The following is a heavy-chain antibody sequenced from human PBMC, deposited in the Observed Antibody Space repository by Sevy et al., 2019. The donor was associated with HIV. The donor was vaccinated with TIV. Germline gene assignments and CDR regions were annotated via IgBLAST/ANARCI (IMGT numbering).Heavy chain of an antibody. CDR3: AKETTAGYY. V-gene: IGHV3-23*01. D-gene: IGHD6-13*01. CDR1: GFTFRSYA. CDR2: ISGSGGST. J-gene: IGHJ4*02. Sequence: GGCLRLSCAVSGFTFRSYAMSWVRQAPGKGLEWVSTISGSGGSTYYADSVKGRFTISRDNFKNTLYLQINSLRADDTAVYYGAKETTAGYYWGQGTLVTVSS.